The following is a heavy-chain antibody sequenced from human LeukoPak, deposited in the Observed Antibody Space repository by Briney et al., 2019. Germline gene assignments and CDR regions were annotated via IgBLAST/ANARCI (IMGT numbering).Heavy chain of an antibody. Sequence: GGSLRPSCAASGFTFSSYWMHWVRQAPGKGLVWVSRINSDGSSTNYADSVKGRFTISRDNAKNTLYLQMNSLRAEDTAVYYCARDRGEYYFDYWGQGTLVTVSS. CDR3: ARDRGEYYFDY. J-gene: IGHJ4*02. CDR1: GFTFSSYW. CDR2: INSDGSST. V-gene: IGHV3-74*01. D-gene: IGHD3-10*01.